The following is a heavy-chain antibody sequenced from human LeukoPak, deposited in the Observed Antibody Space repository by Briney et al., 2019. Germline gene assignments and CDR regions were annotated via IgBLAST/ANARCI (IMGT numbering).Heavy chain of an antibody. V-gene: IGHV4-39*07. J-gene: IGHJ4*02. D-gene: IGHD1-26*01. CDR1: GGSISSGSYY. CDR3: ARIPDHTSGSYAHFDY. CDR2: INHSGST. Sequence: PSQTLSLTCTVSGGSISSGSYYWSWIRQPPGKGLEWIGEINHSGSTNYNPSLKSRVTISVDTSKNQFSLKLSSVTAADTAVYYCARIPDHTSGSYAHFDYWGQGTLVTVSS.